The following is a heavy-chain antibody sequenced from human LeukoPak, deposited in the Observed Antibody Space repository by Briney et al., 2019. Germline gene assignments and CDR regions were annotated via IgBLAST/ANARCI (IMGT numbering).Heavy chain of an antibody. Sequence: SETLSLTCTVSGGSISSYYWSWIRQPAGKGLEWIGRIYTSGSTNYNPSLKSRVTMSVDTSKNQFSLKLSSVTAADTAVYYCARDNYDSSAAIGVDYWGQGTLVTVSS. CDR2: IYTSGST. V-gene: IGHV4-4*07. J-gene: IGHJ4*02. D-gene: IGHD3-22*01. CDR1: GGSISSYY. CDR3: ARDNYDSSAAIGVDY.